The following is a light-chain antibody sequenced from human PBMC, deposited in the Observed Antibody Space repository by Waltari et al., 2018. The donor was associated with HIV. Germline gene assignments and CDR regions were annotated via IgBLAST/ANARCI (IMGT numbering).Light chain of an antibody. CDR3: LQTYSAPLT. CDR2: DAS. V-gene: IGKV1-39*01. J-gene: IGKJ3*01. Sequence: DIQMTHSPPSLSASAGDRVTITCRASHNINNYVNWYQHKPGKVPRLLIYDASTLESGAPSRVSGSGFGTDFTLTISGLQQEDFATYYCLQTYSAPLTFGPGTRVDFK. CDR1: HNINNY.